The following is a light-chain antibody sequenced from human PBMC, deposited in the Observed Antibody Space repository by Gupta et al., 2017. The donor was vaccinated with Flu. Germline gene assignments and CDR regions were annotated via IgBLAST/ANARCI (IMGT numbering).Light chain of an antibody. CDR2: GNS. V-gene: IGLV1-40*01. CDR1: SSNIGAGYD. CDR3: QSYDSSLSGSV. Sequence: QSVLTQPPSVSGAPGQRVTISCTGSSSNIGAGYDVHWYPQLPGTAPKLLIYGNSNRPSGVPDRFSGSKSGNSASLAITGLQAEDEADYYCQSYDSSLSGSVFGGGTKLTVL. J-gene: IGLJ3*02.